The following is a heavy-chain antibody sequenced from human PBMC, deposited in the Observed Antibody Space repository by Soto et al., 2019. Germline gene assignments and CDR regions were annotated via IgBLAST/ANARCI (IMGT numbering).Heavy chain of an antibody. D-gene: IGHD3-16*01. CDR1: GFTFSSYA. V-gene: IGHV3-30-3*01. J-gene: IGHJ4*02. Sequence: QVQLVESGGGVVQPGRSLRLSCAASGFTFSSYAMHWVRQAPGKGLEWVAVISYDGSNKYYADSVKGRFTISRDNSKTTLYLQMNSLRAEDTAVYYCASDPSPFYFDYWGQGTLVTVSS. CDR3: ASDPSPFYFDY. CDR2: ISYDGSNK.